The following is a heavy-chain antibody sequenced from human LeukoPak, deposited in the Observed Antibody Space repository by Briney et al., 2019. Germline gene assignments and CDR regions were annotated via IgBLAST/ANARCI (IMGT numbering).Heavy chain of an antibody. CDR3: ARVRCISTSCYEYNWFDP. CDR2: IYYSGST. V-gene: IGHV4-61*01. CDR1: GASISSTTYY. J-gene: IGHJ5*02. Sequence: SETLSLTCTVSGASISSTTYYWSWIRQPPGKGLEWIGYIYYSGSTNYNPSLKSRVTISVDTSKNQFSLKLSSVTAADTAVYYCARVRCISTSCYEYNWFDPWGQGTLVTVSS. D-gene: IGHD2-2*01.